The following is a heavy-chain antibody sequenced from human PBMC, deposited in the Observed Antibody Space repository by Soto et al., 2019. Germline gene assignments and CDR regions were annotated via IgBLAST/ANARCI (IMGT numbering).Heavy chain of an antibody. CDR2: IIPFFHAP. D-gene: IGHD6-19*01. V-gene: IGHV1-69*13. CDR3: AKDIREYSSGWTYFDY. J-gene: IGHJ4*01. Sequence: SVKVSCKASGGTFSRNAISWVRQAPGQGLEWMGGIIPFFHAPNYAQKLQGRVTITADESTSIVFMEMSSLRFEDTALYYCAKDIREYSSGWTYFDYWGHGTLVTVSS. CDR1: GGTFSRNA.